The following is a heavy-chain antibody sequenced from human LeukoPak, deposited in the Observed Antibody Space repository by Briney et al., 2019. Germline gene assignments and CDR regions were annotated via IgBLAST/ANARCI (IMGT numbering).Heavy chain of an antibody. D-gene: IGHD1-26*01. CDR1: GFTFSSYD. CDR3: AKDSKTYSGSYGVDY. CDR2: IGTAGDT. Sequence: GGSLRLSCAASGFTFSSYDMHWVRQATGKGLEWVSAIGTAGDTYYPGSVKGRFTISRENAKNSLYLQMNSLRAEDTAVYYCAKDSKTYSGSYGVDYWGQGTLVTVSS. J-gene: IGHJ4*02. V-gene: IGHV3-13*01.